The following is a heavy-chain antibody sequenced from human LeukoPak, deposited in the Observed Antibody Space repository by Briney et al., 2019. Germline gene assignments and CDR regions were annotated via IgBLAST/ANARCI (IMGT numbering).Heavy chain of an antibody. J-gene: IGHJ2*01. V-gene: IGHV3-7*01. Sequence: GGSLRLSCAASGFTFSSYWMSWVRQAPGKGLEWVANIKQDGSEKYYVDSVKGRFTISRDNAKNSLYLQMNSLRAEDTAVYYCARAIVGPSTIFGVVTNWYFDLWGRGTLVTVSS. D-gene: IGHD3-3*01. CDR2: IKQDGSEK. CDR1: GFTFSSYW. CDR3: ARAIVGPSTIFGVVTNWYFDL.